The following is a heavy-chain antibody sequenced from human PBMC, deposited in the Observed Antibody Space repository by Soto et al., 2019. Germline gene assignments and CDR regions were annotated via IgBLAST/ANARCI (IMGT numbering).Heavy chain of an antibody. CDR1: GDTFTFYS. J-gene: IGHJ4*02. V-gene: IGHV1-69*02. Sequence: QVQLVQSGAEVKRPGSSVKVSCKASGDTFTFYSINWVRQAPGLGLEWMGRINPILSMSNYAQRFQGRVTRTADKSTRTAYKELSSLRSEDTAIYYCASSYGSGYRAFDYWGQGALVTVSS. D-gene: IGHD3-10*01. CDR2: INPILSMS. CDR3: ASSYGSGYRAFDY.